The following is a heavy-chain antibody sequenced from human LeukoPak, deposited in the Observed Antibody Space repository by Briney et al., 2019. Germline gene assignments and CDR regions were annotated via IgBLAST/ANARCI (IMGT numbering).Heavy chain of an antibody. D-gene: IGHD3-22*01. CDR2: IYSGGST. V-gene: IGHV3-53*01. CDR3: ARPSEDYYDSSGLDY. J-gene: IGHJ4*02. Sequence: GGSLRLSCAASGFTVSSNYMGWVRQAPGKGLEWVSVIYSGGSTYYADSVKGRFTISRDNSKNTLYLQMNSLRAEDTAVYYCARPSEDYYDSSGLDYWGQGTLVTVSS. CDR1: GFTVSSNY.